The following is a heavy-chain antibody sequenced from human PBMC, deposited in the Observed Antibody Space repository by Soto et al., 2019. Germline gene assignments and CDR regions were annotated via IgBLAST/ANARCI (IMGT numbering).Heavy chain of an antibody. V-gene: IGHV5-51*01. Sequence: GDTLKISCQGSGYTFSNHWIGWVRQIPGKGLEWMGIIYPDDSDARYSPSFQGLVTLSVDKSISTAYLQWRSLKASDSAMYYCAAGYTTGLDGFDIWGQGTMGTVSS. CDR3: AAGYTTGLDGFDI. CDR2: IYPDDSDA. CDR1: GYTFSNHW. J-gene: IGHJ3*02. D-gene: IGHD2-2*02.